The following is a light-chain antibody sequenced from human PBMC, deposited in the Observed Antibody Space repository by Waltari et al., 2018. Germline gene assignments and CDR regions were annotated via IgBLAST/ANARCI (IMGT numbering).Light chain of an antibody. Sequence: DIVMTHSPDSMAVSLGGRATSNCKSIQSVSYSSNSKNFLAWYQHKPGQPPKVLIYWASTRESGVPDRFRGSGSGTDFTLTISSLQAEDVAIYYCQQYYYTPRTFGGGTKVEIK. CDR1: QSVSYSSNSKNF. V-gene: IGKV4-1*01. CDR3: QQYYYTPRT. CDR2: WAS. J-gene: IGKJ4*01.